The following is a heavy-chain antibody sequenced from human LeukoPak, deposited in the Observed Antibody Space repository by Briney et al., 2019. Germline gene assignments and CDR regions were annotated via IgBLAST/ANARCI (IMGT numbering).Heavy chain of an antibody. V-gene: IGHV4-59*01. CDR3: ARVDFGAFDI. CDR2: MYYRGGT. Sequence: KGLEWIVYMYYRGGTNYNPSLKSRVTISVDTSKNQFSLKLSSVTAANTAVYYCARVDFGAFDIWGQGTMVTVSS. J-gene: IGHJ3*02. D-gene: IGHD4-17*01.